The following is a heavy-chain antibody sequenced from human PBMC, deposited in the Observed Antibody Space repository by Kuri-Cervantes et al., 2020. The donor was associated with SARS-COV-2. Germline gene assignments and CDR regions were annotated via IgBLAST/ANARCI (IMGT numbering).Heavy chain of an antibody. CDR1: GFTLSSYG. CDR3: AKAGRQIHYYDSSGYYGY. CDR2: ISYDGTNK. Sequence: GESLKISCAASGFTLSSYGMHWVRQAPGKGLEWVALISYDGTNKYYADSVKGRFTISRDNSKNTLYLQMNSLRAEDTAVYYCAKAGRQIHYYDSSGYYGYCGQATMVTVSS. V-gene: IGHV3-30*18. J-gene: IGHJ4*02. D-gene: IGHD3-22*01.